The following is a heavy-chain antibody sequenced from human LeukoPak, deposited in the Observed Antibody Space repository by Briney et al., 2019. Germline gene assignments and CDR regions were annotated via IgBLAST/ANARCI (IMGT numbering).Heavy chain of an antibody. CDR3: ARDKGLPPPPAIAAAPRVTWFDT. CDR1: NYSITSGFF. J-gene: IGHJ5*02. D-gene: IGHD6-13*01. Sequence: SQTLSLTCAVSNYSITSGFFWGWIRQTPGEGLEWIGSVFHSGISHYNPSLRSRATISIDTSANQFSLKLRSVTTADTALYYCARDKGLPPPPAIAAAPRVTWFDTWGLGILVTVSS. CDR2: VFHSGIS. V-gene: IGHV4-38-2*02.